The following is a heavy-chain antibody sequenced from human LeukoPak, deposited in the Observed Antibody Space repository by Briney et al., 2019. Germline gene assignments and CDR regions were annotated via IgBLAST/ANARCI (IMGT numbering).Heavy chain of an antibody. V-gene: IGHV1-24*01. CDR2: FDAEQDET. J-gene: IGHJ4*02. CDR1: GYALAELS. Sequence: GASVKMSCKVSGYALAELSIHWVRQTPGKGLEWMGGFDAEQDETLYAQKFEGRVTMTEDTSTATAHLEMNRLTSDDTGVYFCATDMMNGTTWRDYWGQGTLVVVSS. CDR3: ATDMMNGTTWRDY. D-gene: IGHD1-1*01.